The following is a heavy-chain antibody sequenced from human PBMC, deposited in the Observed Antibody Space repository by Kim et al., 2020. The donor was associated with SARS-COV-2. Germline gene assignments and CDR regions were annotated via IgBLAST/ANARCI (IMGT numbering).Heavy chain of an antibody. V-gene: IGHV4-34*01. Sequence: SETLSLTCAVYGGSFSGYYWSWIRQPPGKGLEWIGEINHSGSTNYNTSLKSRVTISVDTSKNQFSLKLSSVTAADTAVYYCARRRYYDILTGYYGHYFDYWGQGTLVTVSS. D-gene: IGHD3-9*01. CDR2: INHSGST. J-gene: IGHJ4*02. CDR3: ARRRYYDILTGYYGHYFDY. CDR1: GGSFSGYY.